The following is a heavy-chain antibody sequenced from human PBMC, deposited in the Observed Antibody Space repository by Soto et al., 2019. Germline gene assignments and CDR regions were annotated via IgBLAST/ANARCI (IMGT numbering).Heavy chain of an antibody. Sequence: GRFQRHSCTASGVNFVDFGMRRVRQAPGKGLEWVAVISYDGSNKYYADSVKGRFTISRDNSKNTLYLQMNSLRAEDTAVYYCAKDHGGGYGPLVDYWGQGTLDPVTS. CDR2: ISYDGSNK. D-gene: IGHD3-16*01. CDR1: GVNFVDFG. CDR3: AKDHGGGYGPLVDY. V-gene: IGHV3-30*18. J-gene: IGHJ4*02.